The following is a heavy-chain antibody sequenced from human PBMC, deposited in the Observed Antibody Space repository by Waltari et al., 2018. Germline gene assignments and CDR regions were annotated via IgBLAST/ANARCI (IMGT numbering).Heavy chain of an antibody. V-gene: IGHV4-39*01. Sequence: QMQLQESGPGLVKPSEPLSLTCTVSGGSISSSTYYWGWIRQPPGKGLEWIGNIDYSGSTDYKPSLKSRLTISVDTSKNQFSLNLRSVTAADTAVYYCARLPISLGVGSVFDIWGQGTMVTVSS. J-gene: IGHJ3*02. D-gene: IGHD2-15*01. CDR2: IDYSGST. CDR3: ARLPISLGVGSVFDI. CDR1: GGSISSSTYY.